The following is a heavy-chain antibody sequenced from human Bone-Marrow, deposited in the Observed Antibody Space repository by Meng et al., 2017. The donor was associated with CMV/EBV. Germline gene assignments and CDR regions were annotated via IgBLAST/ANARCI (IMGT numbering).Heavy chain of an antibody. CDR2: VSPNNGFT. J-gene: IGHJ4*02. CDR1: GYTFTDFH. V-gene: IGHV1-2*02. CDR3: ARDQSGTYDN. D-gene: IGHD3-22*01. Sequence: ASVKVSCKTSGYTFTDFHIRIHWVRQAPGQGLEWMGFVSPNNGFTFLAQKFQGRVTMTRDTSINTAYMELNSLRSDDTAVYFFARDQSGTYDNWGQGTLVTVSS.